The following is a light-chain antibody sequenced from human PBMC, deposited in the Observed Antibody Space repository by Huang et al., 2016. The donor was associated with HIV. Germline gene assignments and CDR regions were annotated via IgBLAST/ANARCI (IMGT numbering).Light chain of an antibody. Sequence: IQLTQSPSSLTASIGDRVTIACRASHDINTYLAWYQQKPGRAPKLLIYDASTLQTGVPSRFRGFGSGTAFSLTITSLQPDDFAVYYCQQLSAYPLSFGPGTTVD. CDR1: HDINTY. J-gene: IGKJ3*01. CDR3: QQLSAYPLS. CDR2: DAS. V-gene: IGKV1-9*01.